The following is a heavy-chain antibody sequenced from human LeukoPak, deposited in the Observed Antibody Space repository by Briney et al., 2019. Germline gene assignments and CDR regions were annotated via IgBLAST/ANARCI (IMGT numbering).Heavy chain of an antibody. D-gene: IGHD6-13*01. CDR3: AREDDSSRPRWFDP. CDR1: GGSISSSSYY. V-gene: IGHV4-39*07. CDR2: IYYSGST. Sequence: NSSETLSLTCTVSGGSISSSSYYWGWIRQPPGKGLEWIGSIYYSGSTYYNPSLKSRVTISVDTSKNQFSLKLSSVTAADTAVYYCAREDDSSRPRWFDPWGQGTLVTVSS. J-gene: IGHJ5*02.